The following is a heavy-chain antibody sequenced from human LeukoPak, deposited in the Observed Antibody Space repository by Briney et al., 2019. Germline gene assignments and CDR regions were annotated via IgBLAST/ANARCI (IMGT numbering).Heavy chain of an antibody. Sequence: PGGSLRLSCAASGFTFSSYAMSWVRQAPGKGLEWVSAISGSGGSTYYADSVKGRFTISRDNSKNTLYLQMNSLRAEDTAVYYCARASGYANWFDPWGQGTLVTVSS. D-gene: IGHD5-12*01. CDR3: ARASGYANWFDP. V-gene: IGHV3-23*01. J-gene: IGHJ5*02. CDR2: ISGSGGST. CDR1: GFTFSSYA.